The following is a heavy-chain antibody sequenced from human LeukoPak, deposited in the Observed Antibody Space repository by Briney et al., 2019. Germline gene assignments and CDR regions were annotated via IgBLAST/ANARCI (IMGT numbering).Heavy chain of an antibody. CDR3: ASYYDIFSTDAFDI. CDR1: GFTFSNYG. V-gene: IGHV3-30*03. CDR2: ISFDGSNK. Sequence: PGGSLRLSCAASGFTFSNYGMHWVRQTPGKGLEWVAVISFDGSNKYYADSVKGRFTISRDNAKNTLYLQMNSLRAEDTAVYYCASYYDIFSTDAFDIWGQGTMVTVSS. D-gene: IGHD3-9*01. J-gene: IGHJ3*02.